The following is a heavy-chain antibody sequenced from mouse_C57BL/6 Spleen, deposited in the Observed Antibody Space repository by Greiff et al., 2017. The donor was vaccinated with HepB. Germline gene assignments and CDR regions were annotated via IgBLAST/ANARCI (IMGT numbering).Heavy chain of an antibody. CDR3: ARVSNYVSWFAY. CDR1: GYTFTDYN. Sequence: EVQLQQSGPELVKPGASVKMSCKASGYTFTDYNMHWVKQSHGKSLEWIGYINPNNGGTSYNQKFKGKATLTVNKSSSTAYMELRSLTSEDSAVYYCARVSNYVSWFAYWGQGTLVTVSA. CDR2: INPNNGGT. D-gene: IGHD2-5*01. J-gene: IGHJ3*01. V-gene: IGHV1-22*01.